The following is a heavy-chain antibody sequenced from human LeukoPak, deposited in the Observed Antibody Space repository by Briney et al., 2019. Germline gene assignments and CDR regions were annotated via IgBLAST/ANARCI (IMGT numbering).Heavy chain of an antibody. J-gene: IGHJ6*03. Sequence: ASVKVSCKASGYTFTSYAMHWVRQAPGQRLEWMGWINAGNGNTKYSQEFQGRVTITRDTSASTAYMELSSLRSEDMAVYYCARGGVTPFSVYYYYMDVWGKGTTVTVSS. CDR2: INAGNGNT. V-gene: IGHV1-3*03. CDR1: GYTFTSYA. CDR3: ARGGVTPFSVYYYYMDV. D-gene: IGHD4-23*01.